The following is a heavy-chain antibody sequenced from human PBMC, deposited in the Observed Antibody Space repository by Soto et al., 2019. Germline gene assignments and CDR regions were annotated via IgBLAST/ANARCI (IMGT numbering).Heavy chain of an antibody. CDR1: GGTFSTYT. Sequence: QVQLVQSGAEVKKPGSSVKVSCKTSGGTFSTYTITWVRQAPGQGLEWMGRIIPLLGVPNNAQKFQGRVTITADKSTSTAYMELRVLRSKARAVYYWARGSPYCGPDCSKTPDYYGRAVWGKGTTVTFSS. J-gene: IGHJ6*04. V-gene: IGHV1-69*02. D-gene: IGHD2-21*02. CDR3: ARGSPYCGPDCSKTPDYYGRAV. CDR2: IIPLLGVP.